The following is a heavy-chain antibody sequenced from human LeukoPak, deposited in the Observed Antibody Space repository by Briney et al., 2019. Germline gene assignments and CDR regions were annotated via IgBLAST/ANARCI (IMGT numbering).Heavy chain of an antibody. CDR3: ARDLSSSTTVYMDV. CDR2: ITSDGSST. J-gene: IGHJ6*03. CDR1: GFTFSSYW. V-gene: IGHV3-74*01. D-gene: IGHD4-17*01. Sequence: GGSLRLSCAASGFTFSSYWMHWVRQAPGKGLVWVSRITSDGSSTSSADSVKGRFTISRDNAKNTLYLQMNSLRAEDTAVYYCARDLSSSTTVYMDVWGKGTTVTVSS.